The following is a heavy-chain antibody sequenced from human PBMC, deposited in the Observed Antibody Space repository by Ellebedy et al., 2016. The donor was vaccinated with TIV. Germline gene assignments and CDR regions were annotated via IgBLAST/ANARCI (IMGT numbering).Heavy chain of an antibody. J-gene: IGHJ6*02. CDR2: INPSGGIT. V-gene: IGHV1-46*01. Sequence: AASVKVSCKASGYTFSIYYMHWVRQAPGQGLEWMGLINPSGGITSYAQKFQGRVTMTRDTSTSTVYMELSSLRSEDTAVYYCARARIDRPLGVWGQGTTVTVSS. CDR1: GYTFSIYY. CDR3: ARARIDRPLGV.